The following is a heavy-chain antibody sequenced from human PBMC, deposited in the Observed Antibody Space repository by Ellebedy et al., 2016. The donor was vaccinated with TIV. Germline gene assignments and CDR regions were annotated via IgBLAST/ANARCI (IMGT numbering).Heavy chain of an antibody. V-gene: IGHV1-46*01. CDR2: INPSGGST. CDR1: GYTFTTYY. CDR3: ARDWLLSGAILTGYYLNY. Sequence: AASVKVSCKASGYTFTTYYMHWVRQAPGQGLEWMGIINPSGGSTSYAQKFQGRVTMTRDTSTSTVYMELSSLRSEDTAVYYCARDWLLSGAILTGYYLNYWGQGTLVTVSS. D-gene: IGHD3-9*01. J-gene: IGHJ4*02.